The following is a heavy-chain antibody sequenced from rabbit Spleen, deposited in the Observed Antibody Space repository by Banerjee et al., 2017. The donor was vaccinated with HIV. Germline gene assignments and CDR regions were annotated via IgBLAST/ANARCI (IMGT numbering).Heavy chain of an antibody. D-gene: IGHD2-1*01. Sequence: QSLEESGGDLVKPGASLTLTCTASGFSFSSSYYMCWVRQAPGKGLEWIACIDTGFGGTTYYASWAKGRFTISKTSSTTVTLQMTSLTAADTATYFCATYVDYDGDFNLWGQGTLVTVS. CDR3: ATYVDYDGDFNL. J-gene: IGHJ4*01. V-gene: IGHV1S40*01. CDR2: IDTGFGGTT. CDR1: GFSFSSSYY.